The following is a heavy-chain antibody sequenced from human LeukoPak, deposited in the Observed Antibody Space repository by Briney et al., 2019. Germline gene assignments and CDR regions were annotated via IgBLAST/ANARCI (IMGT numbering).Heavy chain of an antibody. CDR1: GASFSGYY. V-gene: IGHV4-34*01. CDR3: ARGTPEWYGSGPAVY. J-gene: IGHJ4*02. CDR2: INHSGST. D-gene: IGHD3-10*01. Sequence: SETLSLTCAVYGASFSGYYWSWIRQPPGKGLEWIGEINHSGSTNYNLSLENRLTISLDTSKNQVSLKLTSVTAADTAVYYCARGTPEWYGSGPAVYWGQGTLVTVSS.